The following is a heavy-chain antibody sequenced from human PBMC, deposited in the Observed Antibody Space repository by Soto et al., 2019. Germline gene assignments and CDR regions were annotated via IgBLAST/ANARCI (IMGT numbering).Heavy chain of an antibody. V-gene: IGHV3-15*01. CDR1: GFTFSNAW. CDR3: TTDWLLRYFDWLFPLDY. J-gene: IGHJ4*02. D-gene: IGHD3-9*01. Sequence: EVQLVESGGGLVKPGGSLRLSCAASGFTFSNAWMSWVRQAPGKGLEWVGRIKSKTDGGTTDYAAPVKGRFTISRDDSXNXLYLQRNSLKTEDTAVYYCTTDWLLRYFDWLFPLDYWGQGTLVTVSS. CDR2: IKSKTDGGTT.